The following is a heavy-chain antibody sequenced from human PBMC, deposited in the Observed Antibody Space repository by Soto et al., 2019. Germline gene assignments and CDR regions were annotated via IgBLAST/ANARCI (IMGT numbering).Heavy chain of an antibody. CDR1: GASVNSYY. D-gene: IGHD3-3*02. CDR2: IFNSGTI. V-gene: IGHV4-59*02. J-gene: IGHJ6*02. Sequence: LSLTCSVFGASVNSYYWSWIRQSPGRGLEWMGHIFNSGTIHYNPSLKSRVTMSVDSSKNQVSLKMNSVTAADTAIYYCGRDLLATASARWYFYYGLDVWGQGTAVTVSS. CDR3: GRDLLATASARWYFYYGLDV.